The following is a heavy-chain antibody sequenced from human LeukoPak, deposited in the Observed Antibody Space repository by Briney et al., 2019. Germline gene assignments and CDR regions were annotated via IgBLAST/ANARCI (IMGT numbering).Heavy chain of an antibody. CDR2: MNPNSGNT. CDR1: GYTFTSYD. CDR3: ARGSDYYGSGSYGNWFDP. Sequence: ASVTVSCKASGYTFTSYDINWVRQATGQGLEWMGWMNPNSGNTGYAQKSQGGVTMTRNTSISTAYTELSSLRSEDTAVYYCARGSDYYGSGSYGNWFDPWGQGTLVTVSS. V-gene: IGHV1-8*01. J-gene: IGHJ5*02. D-gene: IGHD3-10*01.